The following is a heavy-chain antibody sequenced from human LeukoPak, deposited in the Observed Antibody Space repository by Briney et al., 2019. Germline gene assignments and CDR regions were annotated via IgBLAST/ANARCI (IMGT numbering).Heavy chain of an antibody. V-gene: IGHV3-74*01. CDR1: GFTFSTYW. CDR2: INSDGSST. CDR3: ARSGSYTGFDY. Sequence: PGGSLRLSCAASGFTFSTYWMHWVRQAPGKGLVWVSHINSDGSSTDYADSVKGRFTISRDNAKNTLYLEMNSLRAEDTAVYYCARSGSYTGFDYWGQGILVTGSS. D-gene: IGHD1-26*01. J-gene: IGHJ4*02.